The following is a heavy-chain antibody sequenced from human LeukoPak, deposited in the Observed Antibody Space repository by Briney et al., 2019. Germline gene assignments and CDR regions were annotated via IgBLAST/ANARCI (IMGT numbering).Heavy chain of an antibody. Sequence: GASVKVSCKASGYTFASYDINWVRQATGQGLEWMGWMNPNSGNTGYAQKFQGRVTMTRNTSISTAYMELSSLRSEDTAVYYCARVHSRGIQPVGYWGQGTLVTVSS. D-gene: IGHD5-18*01. CDR1: GYTFASYD. CDR2: MNPNSGNT. CDR3: ARVHSRGIQPVGY. J-gene: IGHJ4*02. V-gene: IGHV1-8*01.